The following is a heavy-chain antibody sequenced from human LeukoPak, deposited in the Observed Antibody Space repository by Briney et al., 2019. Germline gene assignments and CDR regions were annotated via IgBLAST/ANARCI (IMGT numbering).Heavy chain of an antibody. CDR1: GFTFSSYA. CDR3: ARDKILYRANAFDI. Sequence: GGSLRLSCAASGFTFSSYAMHWVRQAPGKGLEWVAVISYDGSNKYYADSVKGRFTISRDNSKNTLYLQMNSLRAEDTAVYYCARDKILYRANAFDIWGQGTMVTVSS. CDR2: ISYDGSNK. V-gene: IGHV3-30*04. D-gene: IGHD2-8*01. J-gene: IGHJ3*02.